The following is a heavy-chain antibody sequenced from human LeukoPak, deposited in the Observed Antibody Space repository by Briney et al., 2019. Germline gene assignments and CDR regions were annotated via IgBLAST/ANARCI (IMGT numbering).Heavy chain of an antibody. CDR2: IYHSGST. Sequence: SETLSLTCTVSGGSISSGGYYWSWIRQPPGKGLEWIGYIYHSGSTYYNPSLKSRVTISVDRSKNQFSLKLSSVTAADTAVYYCARFLYCSGGSCYFYFDYWGQGTLVTVSS. D-gene: IGHD2-15*01. CDR1: GGSISSGGYY. V-gene: IGHV4-30-2*01. CDR3: ARFLYCSGGSCYFYFDY. J-gene: IGHJ4*02.